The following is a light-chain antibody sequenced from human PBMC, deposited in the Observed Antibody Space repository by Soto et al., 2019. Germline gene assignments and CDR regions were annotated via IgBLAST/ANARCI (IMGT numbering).Light chain of an antibody. V-gene: IGLV2-14*01. CDR1: SSDVGGYNY. J-gene: IGLJ2*01. CDR2: DVS. CDR3: SSYTSSSTLYVV. Sequence: QSALTQPASVSGSPGQSITISCNGTSSDVGGYNYVSWYQQHPGKAPKLMIYDVSNRPSGVSNRFSGSKSGNTASLTIYGLQAEDEADYYCSSYTSSSTLYVVFGGGTKLTVL.